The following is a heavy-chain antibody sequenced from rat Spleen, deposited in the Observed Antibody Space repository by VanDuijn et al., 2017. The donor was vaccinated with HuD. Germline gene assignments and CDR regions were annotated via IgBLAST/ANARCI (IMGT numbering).Heavy chain of an antibody. D-gene: IGHD1-12*01. Sequence: EVQLRESGPGLVKSSQSLSLTCSVTGYSITSNYWGWNRKFPGNKMEWIGYIGYSGDTGYHPSRKSRISITRDTSKKQFFLQLNSVTSEDTATYYCARYRDSYGHVGIFDNWGQGVMVTVSS. CDR3: ARYRDSYGHVGIFDN. V-gene: IGHV3-1*01. CDR1: GYSITSNY. CDR2: IGYSGDT. J-gene: IGHJ2*01.